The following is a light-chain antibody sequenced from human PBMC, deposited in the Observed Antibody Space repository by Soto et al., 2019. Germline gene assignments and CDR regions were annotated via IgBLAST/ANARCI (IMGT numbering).Light chain of an antibody. CDR1: SSDVGAYDY. Sequence: QSALTQPPSASGSTGQSVTISCTGSSSDVGAYDYVSWYQQHPGKAPKLLVYAVTKRPSGVPDRFSGSKSGNTASLTVSGLQADDAAHYYCSSYVGNNNLVFGGGTKLTV. J-gene: IGLJ2*01. CDR3: SSYVGNNNLV. V-gene: IGLV2-8*01. CDR2: AVT.